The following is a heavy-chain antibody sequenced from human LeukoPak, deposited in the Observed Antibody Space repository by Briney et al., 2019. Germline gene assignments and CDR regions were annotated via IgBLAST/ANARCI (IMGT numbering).Heavy chain of an antibody. CDR2: INAGNGNT. J-gene: IGHJ6*02. CDR3: ARDVLVGATFHYYGMDV. V-gene: IGHV1-3*01. CDR1: GYTFTSYA. Sequence: ASVKVSCKASGYTFTSYAMHWVRQAPGQRLEWMGWINAGNGNTKYSQKFQGRVTITRDTSTSTAYMELRSLRSDDTAVYYCARDVLVGATFHYYGMDVWGQGTTVTVSS. D-gene: IGHD1-26*01.